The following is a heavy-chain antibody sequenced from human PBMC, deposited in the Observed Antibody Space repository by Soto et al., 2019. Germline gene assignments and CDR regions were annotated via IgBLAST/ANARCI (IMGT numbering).Heavy chain of an antibody. V-gene: IGHV1-18*04. D-gene: IGHD3-16*02. CDR2: ISAYNGNT. Sequence: ASVQVSCKASGYTFTRYGISWVRQAPGQGLEWMGWISAYNGNTNYAQKLQGRVTMTTDTSTSTAYMELSSLRSDDTAVYYCARDLLDYVWGSYRPRGYNWFDPWGQGTLVTVSS. CDR3: ARDLLDYVWGSYRPRGYNWFDP. J-gene: IGHJ5*02. CDR1: GYTFTRYG.